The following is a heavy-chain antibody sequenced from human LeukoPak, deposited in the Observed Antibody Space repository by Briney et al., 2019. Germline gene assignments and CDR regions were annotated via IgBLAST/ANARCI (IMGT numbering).Heavy chain of an antibody. CDR3: ARSGYGEYGYGLDV. D-gene: IGHD4-17*01. Sequence: TSETPSLTCTVSGGAISNTSYYWGWIRQPPGNGLEWIGSASYSGSTYYNPSLESRVIISVDTSKNQFSLRLSSVTAADTAIYYCARSGYGEYGYGLDVWGQGTTVTVSS. V-gene: IGHV4-39*01. J-gene: IGHJ6*02. CDR1: GGAISNTSYY. CDR2: ASYSGST.